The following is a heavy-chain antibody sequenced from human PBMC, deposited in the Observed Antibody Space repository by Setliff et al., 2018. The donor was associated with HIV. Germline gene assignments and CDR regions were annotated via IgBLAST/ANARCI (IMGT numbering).Heavy chain of an antibody. CDR1: GGSFSGYY. CDR2: INHSGRT. V-gene: IGHV4-34*01. Sequence: SETLSLTCAVYGGSFSGYYWSWIRQPPGKGLEWIGEINHSGRTNYNPSLESRVTTSVDTSKKQFSLRLTSVTAADTAVYYCARGVRDNSGWSSYYFDYWGQGTLVTV. J-gene: IGHJ4*02. D-gene: IGHD6-19*01. CDR3: ARGVRDNSGWSSYYFDY.